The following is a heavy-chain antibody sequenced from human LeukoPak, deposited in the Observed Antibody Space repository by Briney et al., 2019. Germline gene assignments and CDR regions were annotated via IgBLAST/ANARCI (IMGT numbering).Heavy chain of an antibody. CDR1: GYPLGRNYF. J-gene: IGHJ5*01. Sequence: SETLSLTCAVSGYPLGRNYFWGWVRQPPGKRLEWIGWIYGSESTTYNPSLMNRVTISVDTSRNHLSLQLTSATAADTAVYYCARYDSRGSASTRFDSWGQGILVTISS. V-gene: IGHV4-38-2*01. CDR2: IYGSEST. CDR3: ARYDSRGSASTRFDS. D-gene: IGHD4-23*01.